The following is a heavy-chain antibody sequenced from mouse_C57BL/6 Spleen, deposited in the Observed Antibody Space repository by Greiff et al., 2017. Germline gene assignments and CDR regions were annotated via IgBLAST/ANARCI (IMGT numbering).Heavy chain of an antibody. Sequence: EVQLQQSGPELVKPGASVKIPCKASGYTFTDYNMDWVKQSHGKSLEWIGDINPNNGGTIYNQKFKGKATLTVDKSSSTAYMELRSLTSEDTAVYDCAREGYYGSRYAMDYWGQGTSVTVSS. V-gene: IGHV1-18*01. CDR3: AREGYYGSRYAMDY. CDR1: GYTFTDYN. D-gene: IGHD1-1*01. CDR2: INPNNGGT. J-gene: IGHJ4*01.